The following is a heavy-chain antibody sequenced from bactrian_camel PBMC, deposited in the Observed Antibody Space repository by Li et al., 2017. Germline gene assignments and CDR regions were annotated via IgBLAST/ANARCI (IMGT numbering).Heavy chain of an antibody. D-gene: IGHD3*01. CDR3: AAARRGSGRTCSDTDDYDL. Sequence: QVQLVESGGGSVQAGASLRLSCVASGFTDSWYSVGWFRQAPGQEREGVAYVSSGSVITYYADSVKGRFTISKDNVKNILHLRMNSLKPEDTAIYYCAAARRGSGRTCSDTDDYDLTGQGTQVTVS. J-gene: IGHJ4*01. CDR2: VSSGSVIT. CDR1: GFTDSWYS. V-gene: IGHV3S33*01.